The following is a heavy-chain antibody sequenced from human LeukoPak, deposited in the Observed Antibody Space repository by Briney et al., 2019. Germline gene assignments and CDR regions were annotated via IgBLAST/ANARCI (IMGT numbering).Heavy chain of an antibody. V-gene: IGHV4-59*01. CDR2: IYYSGST. Sequence: SETLSLTCTVSGGSISSYCWSWIRQPPGKGLEWIGYIYYSGSTNYNPSLKSRVTISVDTSKNQFSLKLSSVTAADTAVYYCARLLEPDAFDIWGQGTMVTVSS. CDR3: ARLLEPDAFDI. D-gene: IGHD1-1*01. J-gene: IGHJ3*02. CDR1: GGSISSYC.